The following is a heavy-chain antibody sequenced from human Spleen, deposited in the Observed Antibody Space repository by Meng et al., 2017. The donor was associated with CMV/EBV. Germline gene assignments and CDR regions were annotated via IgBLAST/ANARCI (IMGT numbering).Heavy chain of an antibody. D-gene: IGHD3-3*01. V-gene: IGHV3-21*01. CDR3: ARDRVPEPPLEWPQLWGEHF. CDR2: ISSSGNYI. CDR1: GFTFSRYT. J-gene: IGHJ4*02. Sequence: GESLKISCAVSGFTFSRYTMNWVRQAPGKGLEWVSSISSSGNYIYYADSVKGRFTISRDNAKNSLYLQMNSLRADDTAVYYCARDRVPEPPLEWPQLWGEHFWGQGTRVTVSS.